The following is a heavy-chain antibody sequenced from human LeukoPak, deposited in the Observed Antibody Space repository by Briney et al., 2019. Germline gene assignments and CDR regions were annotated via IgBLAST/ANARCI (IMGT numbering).Heavy chain of an antibody. J-gene: IGHJ5*02. D-gene: IGHD2-15*01. CDR2: ISYDGSNK. CDR3: ASDFEGYCDP. Sequence: GGSLRLSCAASGFTFSSYAMHWVRQAPGKGLEWVAVISYDGSNKYYADSVKGRFTISRDNSKNTLYLQMNSLRAEDTAVYHCASDFEGYCDPWGQGTPVTVSS. V-gene: IGHV3-30-3*01. CDR1: GFTFSSYA.